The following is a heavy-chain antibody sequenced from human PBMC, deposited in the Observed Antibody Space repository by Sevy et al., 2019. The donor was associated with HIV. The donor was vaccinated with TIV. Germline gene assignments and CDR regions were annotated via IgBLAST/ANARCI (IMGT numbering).Heavy chain of an antibody. Sequence: GGSLRLSCAASGFTFSSYWMSWVRQAPGKGLEWVANIKQDGSEKYYVDSVKGRFTSSRDNAKNSLYLQMNSLRAGDTAVYYCARAGYYDSSGYYWGYYYYYGMDVWGQGTTVTVSS. CDR2: IKQDGSEK. CDR3: ARAGYYDSSGYYWGYYYYYGMDV. D-gene: IGHD3-22*01. CDR1: GFTFSSYW. V-gene: IGHV3-7*03. J-gene: IGHJ6*02.